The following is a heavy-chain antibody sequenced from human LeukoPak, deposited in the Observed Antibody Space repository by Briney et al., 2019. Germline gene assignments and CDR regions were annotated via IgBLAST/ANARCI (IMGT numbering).Heavy chain of an antibody. D-gene: IGHD3-16*01. Sequence: SQTLSLTCTVSGGSISSGGYYWSWIPQHPGKDLEWIGYIYYSGSTYDNPSLKSRVTISIATSTIHFSMKLLSVTAADMAVYYRATFDTEEAFDIWGQRTMVTVSS. V-gene: IGHV4-31*03. CDR3: ATFDTEEAFDI. CDR2: IYYSGST. J-gene: IGHJ3*02. CDR1: GGSISSGGYY.